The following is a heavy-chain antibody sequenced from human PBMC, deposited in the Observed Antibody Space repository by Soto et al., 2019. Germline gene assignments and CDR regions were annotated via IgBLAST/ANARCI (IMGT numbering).Heavy chain of an antibody. CDR3: ARVRQGCSANNCYFDP. J-gene: IGHJ5*01. D-gene: IGHD1-1*01. CDR2: IYTSGST. V-gene: IGHV4-4*07. Sequence: SETLSLTCTVSGGSISSYYWSWIRQPAGKGLEWIGRIYTSGSTNYNPSLRSRVSVSIDSSKNQFYLNLNSVTAADTAIYYCARVRQGCSANNCYFDPWGQGTQVTVSS. CDR1: GGSISSYY.